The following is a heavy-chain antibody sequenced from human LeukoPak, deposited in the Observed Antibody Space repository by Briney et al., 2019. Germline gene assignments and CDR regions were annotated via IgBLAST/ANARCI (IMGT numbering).Heavy chain of an antibody. D-gene: IGHD5-18*01. J-gene: IGHJ4*02. CDR2: ISYDGSNK. CDR3: AKALGYSYGTDY. Sequence: GGSLRLSCAAAGFTFSNYGVHGVRQAPGKGLECVAVISYDGSNKYYADSVKGRFTISRDNSKNTLYLQMNSLRAEDTAAYYCAKALGYSYGTDYWGQGTLVTVSS. V-gene: IGHV3-30*18. CDR1: GFTFSNYG.